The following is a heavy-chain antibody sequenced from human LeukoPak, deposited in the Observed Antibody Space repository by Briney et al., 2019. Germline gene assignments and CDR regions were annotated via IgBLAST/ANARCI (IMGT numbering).Heavy chain of an antibody. CDR1: GYTFSNYY. Sequence: ASVKVSCRASGYTFSNYYLYWVRQAPGQGLEWMGIINPIGGSTNYAHKIQGRVTMTRDTSTSTVYMELSSLRSEDTAVYYCARRASGVLQYVDWPLDYWGQGTLVTVSS. J-gene: IGHJ4*02. V-gene: IGHV1-46*01. CDR2: INPIGGST. CDR3: ARRASGVLQYVDWPLDY. D-gene: IGHD3-9*01.